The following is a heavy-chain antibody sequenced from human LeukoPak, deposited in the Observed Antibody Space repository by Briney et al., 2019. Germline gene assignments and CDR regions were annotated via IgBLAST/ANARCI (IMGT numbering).Heavy chain of an antibody. CDR1: GFAFSSYA. D-gene: IGHD2-2*01. V-gene: IGHV3-23*01. CDR3: AKADLVCSSTSCSYGWFDY. CDR2: ISGSGGST. Sequence: GGSLRLSCAASGFAFSSYAMSWVRQAPGKGLEWVSAISGSGGSTYYADSVKGRFTISRDNSKNTLYLQMNSLRAEDTAVYYCAKADLVCSSTSCSYGWFDYWGQGTLVTVSS. J-gene: IGHJ4*02.